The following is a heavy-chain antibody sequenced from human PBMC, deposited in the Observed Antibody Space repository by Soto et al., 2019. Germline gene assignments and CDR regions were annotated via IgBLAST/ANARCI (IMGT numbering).Heavy chain of an antibody. CDR3: ARGLSGYYDDAFDY. Sequence: SETLSLTCTVSGGSISRSSYYWGWIRQPPGKGLEWIGSIHYSGSTYYNPSLKSRVTISVDTSKDQFSLKLTSVTAADTAVYYCARGLSGYYDDAFDYWGQGILVTVSS. V-gene: IGHV4-39*01. D-gene: IGHD3-22*01. J-gene: IGHJ4*02. CDR2: IHYSGST. CDR1: GGSISRSSYY.